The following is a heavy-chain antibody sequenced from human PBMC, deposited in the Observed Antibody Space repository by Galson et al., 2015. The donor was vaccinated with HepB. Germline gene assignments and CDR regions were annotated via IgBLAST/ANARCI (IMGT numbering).Heavy chain of an antibody. J-gene: IGHJ5*02. Sequence: SLRLSCAASGFTFSSYAMSWVRQAPGKGLEWVSAISGSGGSTYYADSVKGRFTISRDNSKNTLYLQMNSLRAEDTAVYYCAKDRDWGVGYDFWSGYSTAALFDPWGQGTLVTVSS. CDR1: GFTFSSYA. D-gene: IGHD3-3*01. CDR3: AKDRDWGVGYDFWSGYSTAALFDP. CDR2: ISGSGGST. V-gene: IGHV3-23*01.